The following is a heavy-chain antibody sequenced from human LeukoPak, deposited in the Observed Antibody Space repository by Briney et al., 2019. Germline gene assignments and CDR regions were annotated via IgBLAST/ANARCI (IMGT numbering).Heavy chain of an antibody. CDR1: GYTFTSYY. J-gene: IGHJ4*02. CDR3: ARGSYGPNYFDY. D-gene: IGHD5-18*01. V-gene: IGHV1-46*01. Sequence: ASVKVSCTASGYTFTSYYMHWVRQAPGQGLEWMGIINPSGGSTSYAQKFQGRVTMTRDMSTSTVYMELSSLRSEDTAVYYCARGSYGPNYFDYWGQGTLVTVSS. CDR2: INPSGGST.